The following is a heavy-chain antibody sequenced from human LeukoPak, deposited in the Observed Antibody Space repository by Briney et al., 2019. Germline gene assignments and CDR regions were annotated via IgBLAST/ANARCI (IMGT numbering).Heavy chain of an antibody. D-gene: IGHD6-19*01. Sequence: PGGSLRLSCAASGFTFSSYTMNWVRQAPGKGLEWVSYISSSSSTIYYADSVKGRFTISRDNGKNSLYLQMNSLRAEDTAVYYCARDLWRGGWGGVFDHWGQGTLVTVSS. CDR2: ISSSSSTI. J-gene: IGHJ4*02. CDR3: ARDLWRGGWGGVFDH. CDR1: GFTFSSYT. V-gene: IGHV3-48*01.